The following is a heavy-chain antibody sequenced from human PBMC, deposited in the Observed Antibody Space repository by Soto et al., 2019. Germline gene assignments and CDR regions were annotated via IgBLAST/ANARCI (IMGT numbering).Heavy chain of an antibody. Sequence: GEALKLSCNGSGYSFTSYWIGWVRQMPGKGLEWMGIIYPGDADTRYSPSFEGPVTLSADKSISTAYLKWSSLNASDTAMYYYARPKSIAAAGHDYYYGMDVWGQGTTVTVSS. V-gene: IGHV5-51*01. CDR1: GYSFTSYW. D-gene: IGHD6-13*01. CDR3: ARPKSIAAAGHDYYYGMDV. J-gene: IGHJ6*02. CDR2: IYPGDADT.